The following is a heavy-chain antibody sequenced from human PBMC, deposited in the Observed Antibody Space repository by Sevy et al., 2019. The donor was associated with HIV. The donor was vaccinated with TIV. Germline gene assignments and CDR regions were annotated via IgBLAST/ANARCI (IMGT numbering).Heavy chain of an antibody. V-gene: IGHV5-51*01. J-gene: IGHJ3*02. D-gene: IGHD6-19*01. CDR1: GYSFTSYW. Sequence: GGSLRLSCKGSGYSFTSYWIGWVRQMPGKGLEWMGIIYPGDSDTRYSPSFQGQVTISADKSISTAYLQWSSLKASDTAMYYCARRPSGQQWLVYKYAFDIWGQGTMVTVSS. CDR2: IYPGDSDT. CDR3: ARRPSGQQWLVYKYAFDI.